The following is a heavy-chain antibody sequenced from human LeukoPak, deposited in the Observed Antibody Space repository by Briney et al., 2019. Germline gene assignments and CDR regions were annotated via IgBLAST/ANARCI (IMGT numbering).Heavy chain of an antibody. CDR2: IYYSGST. V-gene: IGHV4-30-4*01. CDR3: ARGWCRGGSCYSQSWFDP. CDR1: GGSISSGDYY. Sequence: SETLSLTCTVSGGSISSGDYYWSWIRQPPGKGLEWFGYIYYSGSTYCNPSLKSRVTISVDTSKNQFSLKLSSVTAADTAVYYCARGWCRGGSCYSQSWFDPWGQGTPVTVSS. D-gene: IGHD2-15*01. J-gene: IGHJ5*02.